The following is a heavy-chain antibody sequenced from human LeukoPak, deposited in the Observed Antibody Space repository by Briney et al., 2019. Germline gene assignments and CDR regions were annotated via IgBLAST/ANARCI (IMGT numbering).Heavy chain of an antibody. Sequence: SETLSLTCAVSGGSISSYYWSWIRQPPGKGLEWIGYIYYSGSTNYNPSLKSRVTISVDTSKNQFSLKLSSVTAADTAVYYCARENDDAFDIWGQGTMVTVSS. CDR3: ARENDDAFDI. V-gene: IGHV4-59*01. CDR2: IYYSGST. CDR1: GGSISSYY. J-gene: IGHJ3*02.